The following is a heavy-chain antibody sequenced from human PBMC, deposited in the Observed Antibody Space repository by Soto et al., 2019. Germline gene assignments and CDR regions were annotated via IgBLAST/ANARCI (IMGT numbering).Heavy chain of an antibody. CDR2: ISYDGSNK. CDR1: GFTFSSYG. J-gene: IGHJ6*02. CDR3: AKGLLWLGELLSPMDV. V-gene: IGHV3-30*18. Sequence: LRLSCAASGFTFSSYGMHWVRQAPGKGLEWVAVISYDGSNKYYADSVKGRFTISRDNSKNTLYLQMNSLRAEETAVYYCAKGLLWLGELLSPMDVWGQGTTVTVSS. D-gene: IGHD3-10*01.